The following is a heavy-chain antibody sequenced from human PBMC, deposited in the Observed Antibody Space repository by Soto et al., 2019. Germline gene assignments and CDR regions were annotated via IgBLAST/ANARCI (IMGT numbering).Heavy chain of an antibody. Sequence: ASVKVSCKASGYTFTGYYMHWGRQAPGQGLEWMGWINPNSGGTNYAQKFQGWVTMTRDTSISTAYMELSRLRSDDTAVYYCARDRYYYGSGSYYNPDAFDIWGQGTMVTVSS. CDR1: GYTFTGYY. V-gene: IGHV1-2*04. J-gene: IGHJ3*02. D-gene: IGHD3-10*01. CDR3: ARDRYYYGSGSYYNPDAFDI. CDR2: INPNSGGT.